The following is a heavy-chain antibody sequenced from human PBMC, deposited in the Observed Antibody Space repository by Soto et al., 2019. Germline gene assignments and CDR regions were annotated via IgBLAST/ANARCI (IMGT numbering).Heavy chain of an antibody. V-gene: IGHV3-23*01. CDR3: ANSNRGSGYSSTHLGYFDY. D-gene: IGHD6-13*01. J-gene: IGHJ4*02. Sequence: LRLSCAASGFTFSNYAISWVRQASGKGLECVSPINTSGGSTYYADSVKGRFTISRDNSKNTLYLQMNSLRAEDTAVYYCANSNRGSGYSSTHLGYFDYWGQGTLVTVSS. CDR2: INTSGGST. CDR1: GFTFSNYA.